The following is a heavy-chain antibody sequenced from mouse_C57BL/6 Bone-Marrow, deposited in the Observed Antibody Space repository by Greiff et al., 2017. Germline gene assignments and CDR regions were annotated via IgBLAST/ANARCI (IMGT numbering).Heavy chain of an antibody. CDR1: GYTFTSYW. D-gene: IGHD1-1*01. Sequence: VQLQQPGAELVMPGASVKLSCKASGYTFTSYWMHWVKQRPGQGLEWIGEIDPSDSYTNYNQKFKGKSTLTVDKSSSTAYMQLSSLTSEDSAVYYCARVYGSTYWYFDVWGTGTTATVTS. J-gene: IGHJ1*03. V-gene: IGHV1-69*01. CDR2: IDPSDSYT. CDR3: ARVYGSTYWYFDV.